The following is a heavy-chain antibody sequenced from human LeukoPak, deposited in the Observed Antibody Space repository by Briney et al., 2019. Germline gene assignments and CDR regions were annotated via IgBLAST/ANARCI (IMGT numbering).Heavy chain of an antibody. Sequence: GGSLRLSCAASGFTFSDYYMSWIRQAPGKGLEWVSYISSSGSTIYYADSVKGRFTTSRDNAKNSLYLQMNSPRAEDTAVYYCASPGRITGTTVDYWGQGTLVTVSS. D-gene: IGHD1-20*01. CDR3: ASPGRITGTTVDY. J-gene: IGHJ4*02. CDR1: GFTFSDYY. CDR2: ISSSGSTI. V-gene: IGHV3-11*01.